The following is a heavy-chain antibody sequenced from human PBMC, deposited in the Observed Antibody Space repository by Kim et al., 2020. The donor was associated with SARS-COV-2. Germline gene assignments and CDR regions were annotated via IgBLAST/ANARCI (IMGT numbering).Heavy chain of an antibody. V-gene: IGHV3-43*01. CDR3: AKDGAIGVDV. CDR2: ISWDGGSR. J-gene: IGHJ6*02. CDR1: GFTFEDYT. Sequence: GGSLRLSCAASGFTFEDYTMHWVRQSPGKGLEWVALISWDGGSRYYPDSMKGRFTVSRDNSKNALYLQMNGLRTDDTALYYCAKDGAIGVDVWGRGTTVT.